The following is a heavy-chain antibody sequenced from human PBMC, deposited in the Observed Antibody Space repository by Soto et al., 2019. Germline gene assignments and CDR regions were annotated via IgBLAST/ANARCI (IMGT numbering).Heavy chain of an antibody. V-gene: IGHV1-3*01. CDR3: ARVQGIPYCGGDCYSDWYFDL. Sequence: GASVKVSCKASGYTFTNYAIHWVRQAPGQRLEWMGWLNPGNGNTKYPQKFQGRVTITRDTSASTAYMFLSSLRSEDTAVYYCARVQGIPYCGGDCYSDWYFDLWGRGTLVTVSS. CDR1: GYTFTNYA. J-gene: IGHJ2*01. CDR2: LNPGNGNT. D-gene: IGHD2-21*01.